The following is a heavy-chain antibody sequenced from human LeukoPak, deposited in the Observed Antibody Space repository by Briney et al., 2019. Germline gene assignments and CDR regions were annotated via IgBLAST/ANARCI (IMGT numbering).Heavy chain of an antibody. J-gene: IGHJ3*02. D-gene: IGHD3-22*01. CDR1: GYTFTGYY. CDR2: INPNSGGT. Sequence: GASVKVSCKASGYTFTGYYMHWVRQAPGQGLEWMGWINPNSGGTNYAQKFQGRVTMTRDTSISTAYMELSRLRSDDTAVYYCAGTYYYDSSGSPGAFDIWGQETMVTVSS. V-gene: IGHV1-2*02. CDR3: AGTYYYDSSGSPGAFDI.